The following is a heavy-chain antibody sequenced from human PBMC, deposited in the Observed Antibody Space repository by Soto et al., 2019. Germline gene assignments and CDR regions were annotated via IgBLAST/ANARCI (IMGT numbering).Heavy chain of an antibody. CDR3: ASQSTVTTPD. Sequence: SETLSLTCAVSGYSISSGYYWGWIRQPPGKGLGWIGSIYHSGSTYYNPSLKSRVTISVDTSKNQFSLKLSSVTAADTAVYYCASQSTVTTPDWGQGTLVTVSS. V-gene: IGHV4-38-2*01. CDR1: GYSISSGYY. J-gene: IGHJ4*02. D-gene: IGHD4-17*01. CDR2: IYHSGST.